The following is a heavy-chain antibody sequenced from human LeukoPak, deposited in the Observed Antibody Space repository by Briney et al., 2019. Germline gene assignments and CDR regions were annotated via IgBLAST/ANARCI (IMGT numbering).Heavy chain of an antibody. V-gene: IGHV3-23*01. CDR1: GFTFSSYA. D-gene: IGHD6-13*01. CDR3: ARYSSSWFQQFDY. J-gene: IGHJ4*02. CDR2: ISGSGGST. Sequence: GGSLRLSCAASGFTFSSYAMSWVRQAPGKGLEWVSAISGSGGSTYYADSVKGRFTISRDNSKNTLYLQMNSLRAEDTAVYYCARYSSSWFQQFDYWGQGTLVTVSP.